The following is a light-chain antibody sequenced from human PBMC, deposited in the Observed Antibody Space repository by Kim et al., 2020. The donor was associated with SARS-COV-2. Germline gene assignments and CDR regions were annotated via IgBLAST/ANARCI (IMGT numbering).Light chain of an antibody. J-gene: IGKJ4*01. CDR3: MQARQTPPA. V-gene: IGKV2-28*01. CDR2: LGS. Sequence: PASISCRSSQSLLHSNGYHNLEWYLQKPGQSPQLLIYLGSSRASGVPDRFSGSGSGTDFTLKISRVEAEDVGVYYCMQARQTPPAFGGGTKVDIK. CDR1: QSLLHSNGYHN.